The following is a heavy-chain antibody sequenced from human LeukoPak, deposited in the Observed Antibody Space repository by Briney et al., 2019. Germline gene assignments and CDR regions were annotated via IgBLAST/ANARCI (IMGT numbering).Heavy chain of an antibody. CDR3: ATFPTYYDSSGYYGTRDY. Sequence: PSETLSLTCAVCGGSFSGYYWSWVRQPPGKGLEWIGESNHSGSTNYNPSLKSRVTISVDTSKNQFSLKLSSVTAADTAVYYCATFPTYYDSSGYYGTRDYWGQGTLVTVSS. V-gene: IGHV4-34*01. CDR1: GGSFSGYY. CDR2: SNHSGST. J-gene: IGHJ4*02. D-gene: IGHD3-22*01.